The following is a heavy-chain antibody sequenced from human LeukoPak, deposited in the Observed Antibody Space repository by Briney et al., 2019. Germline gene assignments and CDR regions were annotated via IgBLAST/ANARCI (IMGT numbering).Heavy chain of an antibody. Sequence: ASVKVSCKASGGTFSSYAISWVRQAPGQGLEWMGRIIPILGIANYAQKFQGRVTITADKSTSTAYMELSSLRSEDTAVYYCARALGYCSGGSCYSGKSGGAYYYYGMDVWGQGTTVTVSS. J-gene: IGHJ6*02. CDR2: IIPILGIA. V-gene: IGHV1-69*04. CDR1: GGTFSSYA. D-gene: IGHD2-15*01. CDR3: ARALGYCSGGSCYSGKSGGAYYYYGMDV.